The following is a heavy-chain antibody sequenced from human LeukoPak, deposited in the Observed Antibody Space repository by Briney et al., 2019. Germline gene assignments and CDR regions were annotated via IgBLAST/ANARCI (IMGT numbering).Heavy chain of an antibody. V-gene: IGHV3-23*01. CDR1: GFTFSSDA. CDR3: AKRDSSGSYPYYFDF. CDR2: ISGSGAGT. D-gene: IGHD3-22*01. J-gene: IGHJ4*02. Sequence: QTGGSLRLSCAASGFTFSSDAMSWVRQAPGKGLEWVSAISGSGAGTHYADSVKGRFTISRDNSKDTLYLQMDSLRVEDTATYYCAKRDSSGSYPYYFDFWGQGTLVTVSS.